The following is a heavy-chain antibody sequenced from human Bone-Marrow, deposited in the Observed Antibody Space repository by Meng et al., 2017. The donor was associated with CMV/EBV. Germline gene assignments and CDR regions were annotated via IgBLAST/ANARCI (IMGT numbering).Heavy chain of an antibody. Sequence: GESLKISCAASGCTFSSYSMNWVRQAPGKGLEWVSSISSSSSYIYYADSVKGRFTISRDNAKNSLYLQMNSLRAEDTAVYYCARDLDIVVVPAAISYYYYYGMDVWGQGTTVTFSS. V-gene: IGHV3-21*01. D-gene: IGHD2-2*02. J-gene: IGHJ6*02. CDR3: ARDLDIVVVPAAISYYYYYGMDV. CDR1: GCTFSSYS. CDR2: ISSSSSYI.